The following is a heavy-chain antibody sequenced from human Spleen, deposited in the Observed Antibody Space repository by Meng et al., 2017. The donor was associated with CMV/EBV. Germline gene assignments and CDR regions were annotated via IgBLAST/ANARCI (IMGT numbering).Heavy chain of an antibody. CDR2: ISSNSANI. Sequence: GGFLRLSCAGSGFTFSSYSMNWVRQAPGKGLEWVACISSNSANIYYADSLKGRFTISRDNAKNLLYLQMNSLRAEDTAVYYCARPGGSDFWSGYNWFDSWGQGTLVTVSS. J-gene: IGHJ5*01. D-gene: IGHD3-3*01. V-gene: IGHV3-21*06. CDR3: ARPGGSDFWSGYNWFDS. CDR1: GFTFSSYS.